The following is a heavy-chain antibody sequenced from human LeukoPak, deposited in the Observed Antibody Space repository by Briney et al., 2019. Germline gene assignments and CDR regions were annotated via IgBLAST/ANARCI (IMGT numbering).Heavy chain of an antibody. CDR3: ARGKLGMEAFDI. J-gene: IGHJ3*02. CDR2: IYYSGST. V-gene: IGHV4-59*01. Sequence: PSETLSLTCTVSGXSISSYYWSWIRQPPGKGLEWIAYIYYSGSTNYNPSLKSRVTISVDTSKNQFSLKLNSVTAADTAVYYCARGKLGMEAFDIWGQGTMVTVSS. CDR1: GXSISSYY. D-gene: IGHD7-27*01.